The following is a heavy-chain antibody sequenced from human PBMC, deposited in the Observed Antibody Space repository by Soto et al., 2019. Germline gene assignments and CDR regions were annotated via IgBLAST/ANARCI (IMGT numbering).Heavy chain of an antibody. CDR3: EAATTKIFGVLTHPRGGMDV. CDR1: GGTFSSYA. Sequence: GASVKVSCKASGGTFSSYAISWVRQAPGQGLEWMGGIIPIFGTANYAQKFQGRVTITADKSTSTAYMELSSLRSEDTAVYYCEAATTKIFGVLTHPRGGMDVWCQGTSVTISS. D-gene: IGHD3-3*01. CDR2: IIPIFGTA. J-gene: IGHJ6*02. V-gene: IGHV1-69*06.